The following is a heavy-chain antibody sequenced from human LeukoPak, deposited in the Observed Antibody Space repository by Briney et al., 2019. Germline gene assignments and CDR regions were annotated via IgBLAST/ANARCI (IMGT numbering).Heavy chain of an antibody. Sequence: EAGGSLRLSCAASGFTFSSYSMNWVRQAPGKGLEWVSYISSSSSTIYYADSVKGRFTISRDNAKNSLYLQMNSLRAEDTAVYYCARGWVYYYGSGSSHMDVWGKGTTVTISS. J-gene: IGHJ6*03. CDR1: GFTFSSYS. CDR2: ISSSSSTI. CDR3: ARGWVYYYGSGSSHMDV. D-gene: IGHD3-10*01. V-gene: IGHV3-48*01.